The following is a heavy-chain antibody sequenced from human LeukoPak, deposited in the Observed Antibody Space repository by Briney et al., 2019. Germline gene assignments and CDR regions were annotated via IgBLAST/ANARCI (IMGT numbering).Heavy chain of an antibody. V-gene: IGHV3-23*01. J-gene: IGHJ6*03. D-gene: IGHD6-6*01. Sequence: GGSLRLSCAASGFTFSSYGMSWVRQAPGKGLEWVSAISGSGGSTYYADSVKGRFTISRDNSKNTLYLQMNSLRAEDTAVYYCAKRVSYYYYMDVWGEGTTVTISS. CDR1: GFTFSSYG. CDR3: AKRVSYYYYMDV. CDR2: ISGSGGST.